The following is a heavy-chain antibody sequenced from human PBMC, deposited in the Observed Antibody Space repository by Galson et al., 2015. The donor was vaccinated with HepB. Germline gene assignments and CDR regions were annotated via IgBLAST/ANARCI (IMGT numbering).Heavy chain of an antibody. D-gene: IGHD2/OR15-2a*01. CDR2: IYYSGST. CDR3: ARHVSWPPRPRGGYFDY. CDR1: GGSISSYY. J-gene: IGHJ4*02. Sequence: ETLSLTCTVSGGSISSYYWSWIRQPPGKGLEWIGYIYYSGSTNYNPSLKSRVTISVDTSKNQFSLKLSSMTAADTAVYYCARHVSWPPRPRGGYFDYWGQGTLVTVSS. V-gene: IGHV4-59*08.